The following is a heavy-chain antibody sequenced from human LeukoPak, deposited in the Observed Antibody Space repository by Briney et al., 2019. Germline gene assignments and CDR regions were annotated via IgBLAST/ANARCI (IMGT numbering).Heavy chain of an antibody. Sequence: SETLSLTCTVSNGSMNSGGYYWSWIRQHPGKGLEWIGSIYYFGNTYYNPSLKRRVIISVDTSKNQFSLKMSSVTAADTAVYYCARGSGYYDSRGTVSWFDPWGQGTLVTVSS. CDR3: ARGSGYYDSRGTVSWFDP. J-gene: IGHJ5*02. CDR1: NGSMNSGGYY. D-gene: IGHD3-22*01. CDR2: IYYFGNT. V-gene: IGHV4-31*03.